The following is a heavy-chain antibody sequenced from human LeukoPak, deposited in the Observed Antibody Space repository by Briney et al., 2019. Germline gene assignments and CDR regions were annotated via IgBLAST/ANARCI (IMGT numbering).Heavy chain of an antibody. J-gene: IGHJ4*02. D-gene: IGHD5-18*01. Sequence: PGGSLRLSCAASGFTFSDFWMHWVRQAPGKGLVWVSRINSGGTVTNYADSVKGRLTISRDNAKNTLYLQMNSLRAEDTAFYHSVRDRSYGAFDYWGQGTLVTVSS. CDR2: INSGGTVT. CDR3: VRDRSYGAFDY. V-gene: IGHV3-74*01. CDR1: GFTFSDFW.